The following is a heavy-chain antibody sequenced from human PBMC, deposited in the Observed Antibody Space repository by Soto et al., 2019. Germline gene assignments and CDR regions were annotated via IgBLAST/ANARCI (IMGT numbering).Heavy chain of an antibody. CDR3: ARNFGYYDILTAYYTDFDC. D-gene: IGHD3-9*01. J-gene: IGHJ4*02. CDR2: IYYSGST. V-gene: IGHV4-30-4*01. Sequence: SETLSLTCTVSGGSISSGDYYWSWIRQPPGKGLEWIGYIYYSGSTYYNPSLKSRVTISVDTSKNQFSLKLSSVTAADTAVYYCARNFGYYDILTAYYTDFDCWGQGTLVTVSS. CDR1: GGSISSGDYY.